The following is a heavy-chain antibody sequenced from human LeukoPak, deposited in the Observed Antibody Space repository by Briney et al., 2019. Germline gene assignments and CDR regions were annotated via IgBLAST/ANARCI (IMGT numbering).Heavy chain of an antibody. CDR1: GGSISSYY. J-gene: IGHJ6*03. V-gene: IGHV4-59*01. CDR2: IYYSGST. CDR3: ARSNYYYYMDV. Sequence: SETLSLTCTVSGGSISSYYWSWIRQPPGKGLEWIGYIYYSGSTNYNPSLKSRVTISVDTSKNQFSLKLSSVTAADTAVYYCARSNYYYYMDVWGKGTAVTISS.